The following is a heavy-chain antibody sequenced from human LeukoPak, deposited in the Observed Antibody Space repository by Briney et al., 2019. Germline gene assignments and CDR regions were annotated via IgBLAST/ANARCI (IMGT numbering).Heavy chain of an antibody. D-gene: IGHD3-22*01. CDR2: IKSTTDGGTL. CDR1: GFTFSHAW. CDR3: TTEPPSYHYATGYFDY. Sequence: KPGGSLRLSCAASGFTFSHAWMNWVRQAPGKGLEWVGRIKSTTDGGTLDYAAPVKGRFTLSRDDSKNTVDLQMNNLKYEDTAVYYCTTEPPSYHYATGYFDYWGQGILVTVSS. V-gene: IGHV3-15*01. J-gene: IGHJ4*02.